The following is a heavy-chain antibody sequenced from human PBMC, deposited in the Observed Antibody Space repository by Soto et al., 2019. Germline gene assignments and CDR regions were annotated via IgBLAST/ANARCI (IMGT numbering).Heavy chain of an antibody. CDR1: GYTFASYA. J-gene: IGHJ4*02. CDR3: ARDPPPPDY. CDR2: ISAYNGNT. V-gene: IGHV1-18*01. Sequence: QVQLVQSGAEVKKPGASVKVSCKASGYTFASYAISWMRQAPGQGLEWLRWISAYNGNTNYAQNPQGRVTMTTDTSTSTAYMELRSLRSDDKAVYYCARDPPPPDYWGPGTLVTVSS.